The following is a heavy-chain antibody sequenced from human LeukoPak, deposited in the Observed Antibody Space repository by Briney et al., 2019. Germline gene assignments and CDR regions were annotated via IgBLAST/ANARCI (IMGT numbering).Heavy chain of an antibody. J-gene: IGHJ4*02. CDR2: IYSGGST. V-gene: IGHV3-53*01. D-gene: IGHD3-9*01. Sequence: GGSLRLSCAASGFTVSSNYMSWVRQAPGKGLEWVSVIYSGGSTYYADSVKGRFTISRDNSKNTLYLQMNSLRAEDTAVYYCAKGDILTGYFSDYWGQGTLVTVSS. CDR1: GFTVSSNY. CDR3: AKGDILTGYFSDY.